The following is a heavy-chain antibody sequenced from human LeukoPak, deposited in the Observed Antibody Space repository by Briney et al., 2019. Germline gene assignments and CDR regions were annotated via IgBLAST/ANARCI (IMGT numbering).Heavy chain of an antibody. Sequence: GESLKISCKGSEYSFASYWIGWVRQMPGKGLEWMGSIYPGDSDTRYSPSFQGQVTISADKSITTAYLHWSSLKASDTAMYYCARHIYYYDSSNYDYWGQGTLVTVSS. CDR3: ARHIYYYDSSNYDY. D-gene: IGHD3-22*01. J-gene: IGHJ4*02. CDR2: IYPGDSDT. V-gene: IGHV5-51*01. CDR1: EYSFASYW.